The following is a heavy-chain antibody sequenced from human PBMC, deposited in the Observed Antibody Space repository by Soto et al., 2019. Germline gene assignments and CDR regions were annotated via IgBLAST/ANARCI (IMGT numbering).Heavy chain of an antibody. V-gene: IGHV3-23*01. D-gene: IGHD3-22*01. CDR3: AKSPGMYYYDSSGYYHYDY. J-gene: IGHJ4*02. Sequence: PGGSLRLSCAASGFTFSSYAMSWVRQPPGKGLEWVSAISGSGVGTYYADSVKGRFTISRDNSKNTLYLQMNSLRAEDTAVYYCAKSPGMYYYDSSGYYHYDYWGQGTLVTVSS. CDR1: GFTFSSYA. CDR2: ISGSGVGT.